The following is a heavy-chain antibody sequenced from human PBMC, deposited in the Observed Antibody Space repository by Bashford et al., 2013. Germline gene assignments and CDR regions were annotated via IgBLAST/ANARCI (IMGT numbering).Heavy chain of an antibody. D-gene: IGHD6-19*01. V-gene: IGHV1-69*13. Sequence: SVKVSCKASGDTFSTHAISWIRQAPGQGLEWMGAIIPVLRKTGYANKFQGRVAITADDSTSTSYMEMTRLTFEDTAIYYCARDLAVAGFFEPWGQGTLVTVSS. J-gene: IGHJ5*02. CDR3: ARDLAVAGFFEP. CDR2: IIPVLRKT. CDR1: GDTFSTHA.